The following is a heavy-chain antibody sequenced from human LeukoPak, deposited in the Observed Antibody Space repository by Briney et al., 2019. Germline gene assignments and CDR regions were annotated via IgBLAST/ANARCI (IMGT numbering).Heavy chain of an antibody. J-gene: IGHJ4*02. CDR2: ISYDGSNK. D-gene: IGHD1-7*01. CDR1: GFTFSSYG. CDR3: AKGGYNWNYPPDY. Sequence: GGSLRLSCAASGFTFSSYGMHWVRQAPGKGLEWVAVISYDGSNKYYADSVKGRFTISRDNSKNTLYLQMNSLRAEDTAVYYCAKGGYNWNYPPDYWGQGTLVTVSS. V-gene: IGHV3-30*18.